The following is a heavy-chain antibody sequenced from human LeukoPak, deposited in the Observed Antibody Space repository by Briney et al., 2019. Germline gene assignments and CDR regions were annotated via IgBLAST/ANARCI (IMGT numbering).Heavy chain of an antibody. CDR3: ARDQYCSSTSCPYYYYGMDV. D-gene: IGHD2-2*01. V-gene: IGHV3-30-3*01. CDR1: GFTFRSYA. CDR2: ISYDGSNK. Sequence: PGRSLRLSCAASGFTFRSYAMHWVRQAPGKGLEWGAVISYDGSNKYYADSVKGRFTISRDNSKNTLYLQMNSLTAEDTAGYYCARDQYCSSTSCPYYYYGMDVWGQGTTVTVSS. J-gene: IGHJ6*02.